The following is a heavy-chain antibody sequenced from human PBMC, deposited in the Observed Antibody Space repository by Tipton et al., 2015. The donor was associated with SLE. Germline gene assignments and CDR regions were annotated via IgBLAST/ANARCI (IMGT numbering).Heavy chain of an antibody. CDR2: IYYSGST. J-gene: IGHJ4*02. CDR3: ARCPPFDY. V-gene: IGHV4-39*07. Sequence: TLSLTCTVSGGSISSSSYYWGWIRQPPGKGLEWIGSIYYSGSTYYNPSLKSRVTISVDTSKNQFSLKLSSVTAADTAVSYCARCPPFDYWCQGTLVTVSS. CDR1: GGSISSSSYY.